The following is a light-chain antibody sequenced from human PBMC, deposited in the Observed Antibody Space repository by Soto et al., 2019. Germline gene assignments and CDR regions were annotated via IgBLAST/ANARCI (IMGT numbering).Light chain of an antibody. Sequence: DIQMTQSPSSVSASVGERITITCRASQDISRWLAWYQQKPGRAPNLLIYTASTLESGVPSRFSGSGSMTDFTLTISNLQPEDFATYYCQQVDSFPLTFGGGTKVEIK. CDR2: TAS. V-gene: IGKV1D-12*01. CDR3: QQVDSFPLT. J-gene: IGKJ4*01. CDR1: QDISRW.